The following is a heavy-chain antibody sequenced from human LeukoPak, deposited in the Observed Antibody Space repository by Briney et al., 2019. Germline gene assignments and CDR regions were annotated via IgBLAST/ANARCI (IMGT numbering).Heavy chain of an antibody. J-gene: IGHJ6*03. CDR2: IIPIFGTA. CDR3: ARGQGYCSSTSCRNFHYYYMDV. Sequence: GASVKVSCKASGGTFSSYAISWLRQAPGQGLEWMGGIIPIFGTANYAQKFQGRVTITTDESTSTAYMELSSLRSEDTAVYYCARGQGYCSSTSCRNFHYYYMDVWGKGTTVTVSS. CDR1: GGTFSSYA. V-gene: IGHV1-69*05. D-gene: IGHD2-2*01.